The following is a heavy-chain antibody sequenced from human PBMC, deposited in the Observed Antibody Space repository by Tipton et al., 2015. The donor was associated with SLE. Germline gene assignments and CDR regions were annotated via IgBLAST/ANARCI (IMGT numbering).Heavy chain of an antibody. CDR1: GFTFSSYE. V-gene: IGHV3-48*03. CDR3: ARMPFRVVILPDI. J-gene: IGHJ3*02. D-gene: IGHD3-3*01. CDR2: ISSSGSTI. Sequence: SLRLSCAASGFTFSSYEMNWVRQAPGKGLEWVSYISSSGSTIYYADSVKGRFTISRDNAKNSLYLQMNSLRAEDTAVYYCARMPFRVVILPDIWGQGTMVTVSS.